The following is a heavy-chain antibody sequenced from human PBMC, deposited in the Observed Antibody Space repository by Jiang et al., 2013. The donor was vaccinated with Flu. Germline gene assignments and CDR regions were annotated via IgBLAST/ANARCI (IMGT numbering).Heavy chain of an antibody. V-gene: IGHV4-59*01. D-gene: IGHD6-19*01. CDR3: ARESGSGWPLDY. CDR2: IYSRGTP. CDR1: GDSISNFY. J-gene: IGHJ4*02. Sequence: SGSGLVKPSETLSLTCTVSGDSISNFYWSWLRQSPGRALEWIGYIYSRGTPKYNPSLESRVSMSVDTSKNQLSLELSSVTAADTAVYYCARESGSGWPLDYWGQGALVTVSS.